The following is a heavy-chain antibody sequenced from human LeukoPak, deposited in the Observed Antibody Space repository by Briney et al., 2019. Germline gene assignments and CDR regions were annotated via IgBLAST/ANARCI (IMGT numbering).Heavy chain of an antibody. CDR2: MNPNSGNT. D-gene: IGHD2-2*01. Sequence: ASVKVSCKASGYTFTTYAMHWVRQAPGQGLEWMGWMNPNSGNTGYAQKFQGRVTMTRNTSISTAYMELSSLRSEDTAVYYCARGIVVVPFDYWGQGTLVTVSS. CDR1: GYTFTTYA. J-gene: IGHJ4*02. CDR3: ARGIVVVPFDY. V-gene: IGHV1-8*02.